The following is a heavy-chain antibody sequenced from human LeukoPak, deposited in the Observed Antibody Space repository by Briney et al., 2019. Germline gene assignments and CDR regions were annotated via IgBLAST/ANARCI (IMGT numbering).Heavy chain of an antibody. J-gene: IGHJ3*02. V-gene: IGHV3-33*01. CDR1: GFSFSNYG. D-gene: IGHD3-10*01. Sequence: GGSLRQTCAASGFSFSNYGMHWVRQAPGKGLEWVAVIWYDGSNKYYADSVKGRFTISRDNAENSLYLQMNSLRAEDTAVYYCARDLYGSRGAAFDIWGLGPMATVSS. CDR3: ARDLYGSRGAAFDI. CDR2: IWYDGSNK.